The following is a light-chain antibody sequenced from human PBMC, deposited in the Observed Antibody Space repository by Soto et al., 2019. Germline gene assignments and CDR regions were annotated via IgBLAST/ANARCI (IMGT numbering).Light chain of an antibody. CDR1: SSDVGAYDY. CDR2: DVY. Sequence: QSALTQPASVSGSPGQSIAISCTGTSSDVGAYDYVSWYQQHPGKAPDVIISDVYNRPSGVSNRFSGSKSGNTASLTISGLQAEDEADYYCGSYTTSGSVIFGGGTKLTVL. V-gene: IGLV2-14*03. CDR3: GSYTTSGSVI. J-gene: IGLJ2*01.